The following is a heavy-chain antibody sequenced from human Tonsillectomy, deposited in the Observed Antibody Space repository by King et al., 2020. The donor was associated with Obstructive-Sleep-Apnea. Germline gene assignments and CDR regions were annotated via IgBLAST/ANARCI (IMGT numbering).Heavy chain of an antibody. D-gene: IGHD6-13*01. V-gene: IGHV1-18*01. CDR1: GYTFSNYG. CDR2: ISAYNHVT. CDR3: ARVVSSSWYDYFDY. Sequence: QLVQSSVDVKKPGASVKVSCKTSGYTFSNYGITWVRQAPGQGLEWMGWISAYNHVTNYAQKFQGRVTMTTDTSTSTSYMELRSLRSDDTAVYYCARVVSSSWYDYFDYWGQGTLVTVSS. J-gene: IGHJ4*02.